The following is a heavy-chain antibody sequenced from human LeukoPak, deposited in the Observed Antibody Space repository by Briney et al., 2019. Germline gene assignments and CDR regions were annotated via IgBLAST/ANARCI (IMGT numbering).Heavy chain of an antibody. J-gene: IGHJ4*01. Sequence: TGGSLRLSCAASGFTFSDYSMNWVRQAPGKGLEWISYIGISSGNTKYADSVKGRFTISGDKAKNLLYLQMNSLRVEDTAVYYCARDYKYAFDNWGQEPWSPSPQ. CDR1: GFTFSDYS. CDR2: IGISSGNT. D-gene: IGHD5-24*01. CDR3: ARDYKYAFDN. V-gene: IGHV3-48*01.